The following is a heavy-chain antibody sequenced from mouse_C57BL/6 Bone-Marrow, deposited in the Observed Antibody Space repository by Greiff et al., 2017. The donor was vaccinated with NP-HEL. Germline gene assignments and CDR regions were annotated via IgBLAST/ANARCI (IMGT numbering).Heavy chain of an antibody. CDR1: GYTFTSYW. CDR2: IDPSDSYT. V-gene: IGHV1-69*01. CDR3: ARWGAGSDY. Sequence: QVQLQQSGAELVMPGASVKLSCKASGYTFTSYWMHWVKQRPGQGLEWIGEIDPSDSYTNYNQKFKGKSTLTVDKSSSTAYMQLSSLTSEDSAVYYCARWGAGSDYWGQGTTLTVSS. J-gene: IGHJ2*01. D-gene: IGHD3-3*01.